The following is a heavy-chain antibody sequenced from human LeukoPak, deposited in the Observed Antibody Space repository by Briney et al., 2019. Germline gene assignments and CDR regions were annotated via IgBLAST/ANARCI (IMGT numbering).Heavy chain of an antibody. D-gene: IGHD2-15*01. CDR2: ISGSGGST. J-gene: IGHJ4*02. CDR3: AKHSDCSGSTCYKFDY. Sequence: GGSLRLSCAASGFTFSSYAMSWVRQAPGKGLEWVSFISGSGGSTNYVDSVKGRFTISRDNSKNTVYLQMNTLRAEDTALYYCAKHSDCSGSTCYKFDYWGQGSLVTASS. V-gene: IGHV3-23*01. CDR1: GFTFSSYA.